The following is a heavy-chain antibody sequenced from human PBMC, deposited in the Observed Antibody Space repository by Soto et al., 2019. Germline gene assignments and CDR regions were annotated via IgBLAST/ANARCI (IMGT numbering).Heavy chain of an antibody. CDR2: IYPGDSDT. J-gene: IGHJ6*02. CDR1: GYTFTSYG. CDR3: ATIGDYYYYGMDV. D-gene: IGHD2-15*01. V-gene: IGHV5-51*01. Sequence: KVSCKASGYTFTSYGISWVRQMPGKGLEWMGIIYPGDSDTRYSPSFQGQVTISADKSISTAYLQWSSLKASDTAMYYCATIGDYYYYGMDVWGQGTTVTVSS.